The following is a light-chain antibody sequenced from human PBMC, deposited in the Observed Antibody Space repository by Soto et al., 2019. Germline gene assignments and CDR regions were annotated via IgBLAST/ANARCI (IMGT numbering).Light chain of an antibody. CDR3: QQRSNWPPT. J-gene: IGKJ4*01. CDR1: QSVSTF. CDR2: DGS. V-gene: IGKV3-11*01. Sequence: EIVLTQYPATLSLSPGERATLSCRASQSVSTFLAWYQQKPGQAPRLLIYDGSNRATGIPAKFSGSGSGTDFTRTISSLEPEDFALAYCQQRSNWPPTFGGGTKVEIK.